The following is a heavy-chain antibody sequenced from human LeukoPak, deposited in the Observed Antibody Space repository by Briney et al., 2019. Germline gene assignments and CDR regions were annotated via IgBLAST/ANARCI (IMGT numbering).Heavy chain of an antibody. Sequence: PSETLSHTCAVSGGSISSSNWWSWVRQPPGKGLEWIGEIYHSGSTNYNPSLKSRVTISVDTSKNQFSLKLSSVTAADTALYYCAEHYMGSSYNHGLDCWGQGTLVTVSS. CDR3: AEHYMGSSYNHGLDC. CDR2: IYHSGST. CDR1: GGSISSSNW. D-gene: IGHD3-10*01. V-gene: IGHV4-4*02. J-gene: IGHJ4*02.